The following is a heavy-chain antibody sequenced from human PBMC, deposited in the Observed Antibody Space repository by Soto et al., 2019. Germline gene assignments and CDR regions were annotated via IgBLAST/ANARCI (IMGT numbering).Heavy chain of an antibody. CDR2: TYYRSKWYN. Sequence: SQTLSLTCAISGDSVSSNSAAWNWIRQSPSRGLEWLGRTYYRSKWYNDYAVSVKSRITINPDTSKNQFSLQLNSVTPEDTAVYYCARAGEDIVVVPAAIFGAFDIWGQGTMVTVSS. CDR1: GDSVSSNSAA. J-gene: IGHJ3*02. V-gene: IGHV6-1*01. D-gene: IGHD2-2*02. CDR3: ARAGEDIVVVPAAIFGAFDI.